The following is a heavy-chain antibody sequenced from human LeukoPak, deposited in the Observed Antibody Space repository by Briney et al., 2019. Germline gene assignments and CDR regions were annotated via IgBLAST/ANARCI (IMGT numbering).Heavy chain of an antibody. D-gene: IGHD3-22*01. V-gene: IGHV4-4*07. CDR2: IHNSGST. Sequence: SETLSLTCTVSGGSISSYYWSWIRQPAGKGLEWIGRIHNSGSTNYNPSLKSRVTMSVDTSKNQFSLKLSSVTAADTAVYYCARDQYYYDSSGYYRFDSWGQGTLVTVSS. CDR1: GGSISSYY. CDR3: ARDQYYYDSSGYYRFDS. J-gene: IGHJ4*02.